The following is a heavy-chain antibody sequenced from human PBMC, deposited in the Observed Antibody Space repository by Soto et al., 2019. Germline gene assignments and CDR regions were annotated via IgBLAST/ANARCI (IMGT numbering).Heavy chain of an antibody. Sequence: QITLKESGPTLVKPTQTLTLTCTFSGFSLNTGGLGVGWIRQPPGKALEWLALIYWDGDKRYSPSLKSRLSITKDTPDTPVVLTITNMDPVDTATYYCAHSRCCGDCLRSYSSHYYYGMDVWGQGTTVTVSS. CDR3: AHSRCCGDCLRSYSSHYYYGMDV. V-gene: IGHV2-5*02. J-gene: IGHJ6*02. CDR1: GFSLNTGGLG. CDR2: IYWDGDK. D-gene: IGHD2-21*02.